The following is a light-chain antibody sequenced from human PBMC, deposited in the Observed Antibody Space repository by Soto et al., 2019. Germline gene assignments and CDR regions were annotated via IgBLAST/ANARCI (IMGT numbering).Light chain of an antibody. J-gene: IGKJ5*01. CDR1: QSVSSSY. CDR3: QQRSNWPPIT. Sequence: EIVLTPSPGTLSLSPGERATLSCRAIQSVSSSYLAWYQQKPGQAPRLLIYDASNRATGIPARFSGSGSGTDFTLTISSLEPEDFAVYYCQQRSNWPPITFGQGTRLEIK. CDR2: DAS. V-gene: IGKV3-11*01.